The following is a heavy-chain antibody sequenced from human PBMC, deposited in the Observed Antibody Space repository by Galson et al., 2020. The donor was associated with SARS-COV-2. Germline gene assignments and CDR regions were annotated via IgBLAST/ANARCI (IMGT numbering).Heavy chain of an antibody. J-gene: IGHJ2*01. D-gene: IGHD3-10*01. V-gene: IGHV3-33*01. CDR2: IWYDGSNK. Sequence: GGSLRLSCAASGFTFSSYGMHWVRQAPGKGLEWVAVIWYDGSNKYYADSVKGRFTISRDNSKNTLYLQMNSLRAEDTAVYYCARGRYGSGSYSSDWYFDLWGRGTLVTVSS. CDR1: GFTFSSYG. CDR3: ARGRYGSGSYSSDWYFDL.